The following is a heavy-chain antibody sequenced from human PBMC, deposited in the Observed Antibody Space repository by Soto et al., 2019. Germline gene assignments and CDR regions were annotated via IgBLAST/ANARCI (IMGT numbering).Heavy chain of an antibody. CDR2: MSGTTGYT. Sequence: QVQLVESGGGLVKPGGSLRLSCAASGFTFSDHYMSWIRQAPGKRLEWISYMSGTTGYTNYADSVRSRFTISSDNAKNSLYLQMNSLRAEDTAVYYCARVAYRSTWYEVDYWGQGTLVTVSS. CDR3: ARVAYRSTWYEVDY. J-gene: IGHJ4*02. D-gene: IGHD6-13*01. CDR1: GFTFSDHY. V-gene: IGHV3-11*06.